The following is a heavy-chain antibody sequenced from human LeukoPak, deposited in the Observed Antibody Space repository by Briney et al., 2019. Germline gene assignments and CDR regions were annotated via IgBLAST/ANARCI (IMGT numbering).Heavy chain of an antibody. D-gene: IGHD3-22*01. CDR1: GFTFSSYS. V-gene: IGHV3-21*01. J-gene: IGHJ3*02. CDR3: ARDRGDRGWLNDAFDI. CDR2: ISSSSSYI. Sequence: GGSLRLSCAASGFTFSSYSMNWVRQAPGKGLEWVSSISSSSSYIYYADSVKGRFTISRDNAKNSLYLQMNSLRAEDTAVYYWARDRGDRGWLNDAFDIWGQGTMVTVFS.